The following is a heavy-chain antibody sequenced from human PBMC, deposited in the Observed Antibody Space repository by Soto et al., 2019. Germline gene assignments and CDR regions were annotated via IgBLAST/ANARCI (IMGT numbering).Heavy chain of an antibody. Sequence: GGSLRLSCAASGFTFSSYSMNWVRQAPGKGLEWVSSISSSSSYIYYADSVKGRFTISRDNSKNTLYLQMNSLRAEDTAVYYCARDGPEQWVYYFDYWGQGTLVTVS. D-gene: IGHD6-19*01. CDR1: GFTFSSYS. CDR2: ISSSSSYI. J-gene: IGHJ4*02. V-gene: IGHV3-21*01. CDR3: ARDGPEQWVYYFDY.